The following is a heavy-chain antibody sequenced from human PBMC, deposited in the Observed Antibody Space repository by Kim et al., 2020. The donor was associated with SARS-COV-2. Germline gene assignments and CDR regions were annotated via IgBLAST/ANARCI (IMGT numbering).Heavy chain of an antibody. D-gene: IGHD3-3*01. Sequence: SETRSLTCAVYGGSFSGYYWSWIRQPPGKGLEWIGEINHSGSTNYNPSLKSRVTISVDTSKNQFSLKLSSVTAADTAVYYCARASKYYDFWSGYSSTVPYYFDYWGQGTLVTVSS. CDR3: ARASKYYDFWSGYSSTVPYYFDY. CDR2: INHSGST. CDR1: GGSFSGYY. J-gene: IGHJ4*02. V-gene: IGHV4-34*01.